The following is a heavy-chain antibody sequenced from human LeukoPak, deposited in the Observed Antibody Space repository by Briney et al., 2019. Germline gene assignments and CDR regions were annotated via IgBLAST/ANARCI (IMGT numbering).Heavy chain of an antibody. V-gene: IGHV3-23*01. J-gene: IGHJ3*01. CDR3: ARGYCSRGSCLAAFDV. CDR1: GFTFSDYA. D-gene: IGHD2-15*01. Sequence: LPGESLRLSCAASGFTFSDYAMNWVRQTPGKGLEWVSGIGRSGRSTFYADSVKGRFTISRDSSKNTLSLQIDSLRAEDTAVYYCARGYCSRGSCLAAFDVWGQGTLVTVSS. CDR2: IGRSGRST.